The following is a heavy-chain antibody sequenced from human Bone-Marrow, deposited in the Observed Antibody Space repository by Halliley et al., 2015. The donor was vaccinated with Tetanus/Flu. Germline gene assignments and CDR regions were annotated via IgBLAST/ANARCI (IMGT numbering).Heavy chain of an antibody. Sequence: SLRLSCKVFGFTLRDTSMTWVRQAPGKGLEWVSTLGSGGTADYEVSVRGRFTISRDPLKSALYLQMKNLRVEDTAMYFCARDIGLYSHCFPDWGQGTLVTVS. CDR2: LGSGGTA. V-gene: IGHV3-53*05. J-gene: IGHJ4*02. D-gene: IGHD2-21*01. CDR3: ARDIGLYSHCFPD. CDR1: GFTLRDTS.